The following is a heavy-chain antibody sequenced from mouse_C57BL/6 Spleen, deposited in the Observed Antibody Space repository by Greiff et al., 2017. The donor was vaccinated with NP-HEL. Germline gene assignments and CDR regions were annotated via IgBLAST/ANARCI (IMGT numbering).Heavy chain of an antibody. CDR2: INPGSGGT. CDR3: AKGTGTWYFDV. J-gene: IGHJ1*03. CDR1: GYAFTNYL. Sequence: VKLMESGAELVRPGTSVKVSCKASGYAFTNYLIEWVKQRPGQGLEWIGVINPGSGGTNYNEKFKGKATLTADKSSSTAYMQLSSLTSEDSAVYFCAKGTGTWYFDVWGTGTTVTVSS. V-gene: IGHV1-54*01. D-gene: IGHD4-1*01.